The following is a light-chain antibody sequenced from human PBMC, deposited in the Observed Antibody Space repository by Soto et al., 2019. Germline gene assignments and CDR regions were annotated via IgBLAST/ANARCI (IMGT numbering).Light chain of an antibody. CDR3: QTWDTGSVV. CDR1: SGHSSYA. V-gene: IGLV4-69*01. Sequence: QPVLTQSPSASASLGASVKLICTLSSGHSSYAIAWHQQQPEKGPRYLMKLNSDGSHSKGDGIPDRFSGSSSGAERYLTISSLQSEDESDYYCQTWDTGSVVFGGGTKLTVL. CDR2: LNSDGSH. J-gene: IGLJ2*01.